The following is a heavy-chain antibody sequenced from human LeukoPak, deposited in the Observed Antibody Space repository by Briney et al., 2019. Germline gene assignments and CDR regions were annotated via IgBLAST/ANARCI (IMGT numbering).Heavy chain of an antibody. Sequence: ASVKVSCKASAGTFSSYAISWVRQAPGQGLEWMGRIIPILGIANYAQKFQGRVTITADKSTSTAYMELSSLRSEDTAVYYCARDNSGSYYGNFDYWGQGTLVTVSS. CDR2: IIPILGIA. CDR3: ARDNSGSYYGNFDY. J-gene: IGHJ4*02. D-gene: IGHD1-26*01. V-gene: IGHV1-69*04. CDR1: AGTFSSYA.